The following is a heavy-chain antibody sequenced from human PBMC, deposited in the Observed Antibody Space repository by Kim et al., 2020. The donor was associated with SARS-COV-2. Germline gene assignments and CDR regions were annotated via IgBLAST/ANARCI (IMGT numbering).Heavy chain of an antibody. J-gene: IGHJ4*02. V-gene: IGHV5-51*01. CDR3: ARLVGLRFRYFDY. Sequence: YSPSFQGQVTISADKSISTAYLQWSSLKASDTAMYYCARLVGLRFRYFDYWGQGTLVTVSS. D-gene: IGHD5-12*01.